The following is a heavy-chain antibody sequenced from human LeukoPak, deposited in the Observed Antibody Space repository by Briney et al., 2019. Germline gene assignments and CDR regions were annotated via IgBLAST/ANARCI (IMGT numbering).Heavy chain of an antibody. V-gene: IGHV3-66*01. CDR1: GFTVDSNY. D-gene: IGHD6-19*01. J-gene: IGHJ4*02. Sequence: GGSLRLSCAASGFTVDSNYMTWVRQAPGKGLEWVSVIYSGGSTYYADSVKGRFTISRDNSRNTLHLQMNSLRAEDTAVYYCAKEAVAGTLDHWGQGTLVTVSS. CDR2: IYSGGST. CDR3: AKEAVAGTLDH.